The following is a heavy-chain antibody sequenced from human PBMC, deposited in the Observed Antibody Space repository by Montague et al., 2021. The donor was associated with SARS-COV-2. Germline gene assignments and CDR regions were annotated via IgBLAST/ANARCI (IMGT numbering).Heavy chain of an antibody. CDR1: GGSISGFY. V-gene: IGHV4-59*01. CDR2: IYYSGST. Sequence: SETLSPTCTVSGGSISGFYWSWIRQPPGKGPEWIGYIYYSGSTKYNPSLESRVAVSVDRSKNQVSLKLTSVTAADTAVYYCARPLRSCTNGVCRTYYYYALDVWGQGTTVTVSS. D-gene: IGHD2-8*01. J-gene: IGHJ6*02. CDR3: ARPLRSCTNGVCRTYYYYALDV.